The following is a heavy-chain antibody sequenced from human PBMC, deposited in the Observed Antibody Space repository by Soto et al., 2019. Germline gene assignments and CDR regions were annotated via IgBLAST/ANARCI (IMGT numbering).Heavy chain of an antibody. Sequence: EVQLLESGGGLVQPGGSLRLSCAASGFTFSSYAMNWVRQAPGKGLEWVSTISGSGDNTYYADSVKGRFTISRDNSKNTLYLQLNSLRAEDTALYYCTKVGGTSLPPIPVDYWGQGTQVKVSS. V-gene: IGHV3-23*01. J-gene: IGHJ4*02. D-gene: IGHD6-25*01. CDR1: GFTFSSYA. CDR2: ISGSGDNT. CDR3: TKVGGTSLPPIPVDY.